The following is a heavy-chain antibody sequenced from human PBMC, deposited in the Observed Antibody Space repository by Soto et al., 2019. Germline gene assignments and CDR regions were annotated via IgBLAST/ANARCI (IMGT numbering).Heavy chain of an antibody. J-gene: IGHJ4*02. CDR3: TTEEYSSSSGYY. D-gene: IGHD6-6*01. V-gene: IGHV3-15*01. CDR1: GFTFSNAW. Sequence: GGSLRLSCAASGFTFSNAWMSWVRQAPGKGLEWVGRIKSKTDGGTTDYAAPVKGRFTISRDDSKNTLYLQMNSLKTEDTAVYYCTTEEYSSSSGYYWGQGTLVTVYS. CDR2: IKSKTDGGTT.